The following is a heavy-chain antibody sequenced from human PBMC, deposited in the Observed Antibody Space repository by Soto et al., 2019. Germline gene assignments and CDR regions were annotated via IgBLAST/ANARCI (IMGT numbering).Heavy chain of an antibody. J-gene: IGHJ5*02. D-gene: IGHD2-15*01. CDR1: GGTFSSYA. CDR3: ARALRNWFDP. V-gene: IGHV1-69*01. CDR2: IIPIFGTA. Sequence: QVQLVQSGAEVKKPGSSVKVSCKASGGTFSSYAISWVRQAPGQGLEWMGGIIPIFGTANYAQKFQGRVTITAGESTSGADVELSSLRSEDTGVYYYARALRNWFDPWGQGTLVTVSS.